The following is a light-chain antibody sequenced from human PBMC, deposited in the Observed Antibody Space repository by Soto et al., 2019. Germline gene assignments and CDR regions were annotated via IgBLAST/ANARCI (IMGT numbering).Light chain of an antibody. Sequence: EIVLTQSPATLSLSPGERATLSCRASQSVSSDLAWYQQKPGRAPWLLIYDASNRATGIPARFSGSGSGTDFTLTISSLEPEDFAVYYCQQRSNWPHTFGPGTKVDI. J-gene: IGKJ3*01. CDR2: DAS. V-gene: IGKV3-11*01. CDR1: QSVSSD. CDR3: QQRSNWPHT.